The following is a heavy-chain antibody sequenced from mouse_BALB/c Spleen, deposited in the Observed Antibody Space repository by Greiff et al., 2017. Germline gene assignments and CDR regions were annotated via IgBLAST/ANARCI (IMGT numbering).Heavy chain of an antibody. CDR2: IRLKSNNYAT. CDR3: TRVFAY. CDR1: GFTFSNYW. Sequence: EVKVEESGGGLVQPGGSMKLSCVASGFTFSNYWMNWVRQSPEKGLEWVAEIRLKSNNYATHYAESVKGRFTISRDDSKSSVYLQMNNLRAEDTGIYYCTRVFAYWGQGTLVTVSA. V-gene: IGHV6-6*02. J-gene: IGHJ3*01.